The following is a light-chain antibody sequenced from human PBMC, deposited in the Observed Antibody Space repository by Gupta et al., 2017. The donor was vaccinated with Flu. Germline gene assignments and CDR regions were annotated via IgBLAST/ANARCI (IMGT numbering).Light chain of an antibody. CDR2: IAD. J-gene: IGLJ3*02. CDR1: TGTVTRGYY. Sequence: QTVVTQQPSLTVSPGGTVTLTCASSTGTVTRGYYPNWFQQKPGQAPRALIFIADNRHSWTPDRFSGSIGGGKAVLTVSGVQPDDEADYYCLLSSGGAWVFGGGTKLIV. V-gene: IGLV7-43*01. CDR3: LLSSGGAWV.